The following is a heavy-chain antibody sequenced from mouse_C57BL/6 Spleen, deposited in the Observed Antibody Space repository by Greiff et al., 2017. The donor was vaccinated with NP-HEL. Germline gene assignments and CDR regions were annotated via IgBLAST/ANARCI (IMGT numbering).Heavy chain of an antibody. V-gene: IGHV5-6*01. CDR1: GFTFSSYG. Sequence: EVKLVESGGDLVKPGGSLKLSCAASGFTFSSYGMSWVRQTPDKRLEWVATISSGGSYTYYPDSVKGRFTISRDNAKNTLYLQMSSLKSEDTAMYYCARHSDDVYYYAMDYWGQGTSVTVSS. CDR3: ARHSDDVYYYAMDY. D-gene: IGHD2-12*01. J-gene: IGHJ4*01. CDR2: ISSGGSYT.